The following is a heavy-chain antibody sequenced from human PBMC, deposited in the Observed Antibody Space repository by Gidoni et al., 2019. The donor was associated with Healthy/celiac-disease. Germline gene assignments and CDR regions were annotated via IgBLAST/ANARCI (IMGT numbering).Heavy chain of an antibody. J-gene: IGHJ4*02. CDR1: GGSIIRSGHY. CDR3: ARNLSDFWSGYTPFPDY. Sequence: QLQLQESAPALGKPSETLALTCPVSGGSIIRSGHYWGWSRQPPGKGLEWIGSIYYSGSTYYNPSLKSRVTISVDTSKNQFSLKLSSVTAADTAVYYCARNLSDFWSGYTPFPDYWGQGTLVTVSS. D-gene: IGHD3-3*01. V-gene: IGHV4-39*01. CDR2: IYYSGST.